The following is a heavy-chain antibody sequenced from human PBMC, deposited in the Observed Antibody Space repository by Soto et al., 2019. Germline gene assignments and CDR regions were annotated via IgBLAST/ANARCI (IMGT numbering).Heavy chain of an antibody. CDR3: ASSYSNYALIDYYYYGMDV. CDR2: ISTYDGNT. D-gene: IGHD4-4*01. J-gene: IGHJ6*02. Sequence: ASLKVSCKASGYTFTSYGISWVRQAPGQGLEWMGRISTYDGNTNYAQKLQGRVTITRDTSASTAYMELSSLRSEDTAVYYCASSYSNYALIDYYYYGMDVWGQGTTVTVSS. CDR1: GYTFTSYG. V-gene: IGHV1-18*01.